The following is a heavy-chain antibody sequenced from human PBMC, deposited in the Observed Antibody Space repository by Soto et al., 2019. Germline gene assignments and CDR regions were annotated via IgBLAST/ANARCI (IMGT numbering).Heavy chain of an antibody. CDR2: IYWDDAK. D-gene: IGHD6-13*01. CDR3: AHRRVAAAVSGFDP. V-gene: IGHV2-5*02. Sequence: QITLKESGPTLVKPTQTLTLTCTFSGFSLSTSGVGVGWIRQPPGKALEWLALIYWDDAKRYSPSLKSRLTITKDTSKNQVVLTMTNMDPVDTATYYCAHRRVAAAVSGFDPWGQGTLVTVSS. J-gene: IGHJ5*02. CDR1: GFSLSTSGVG.